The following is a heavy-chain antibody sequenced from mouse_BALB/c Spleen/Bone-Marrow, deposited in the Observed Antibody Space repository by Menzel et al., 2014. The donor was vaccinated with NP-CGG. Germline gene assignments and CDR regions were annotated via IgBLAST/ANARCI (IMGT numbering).Heavy chain of an antibody. J-gene: IGHJ4*01. CDR1: GYTFTDYA. V-gene: IGHV1S137*01. CDR2: ISTFSGNT. CDR3: ARGEYRYDETMDY. Sequence: VKLMESGSELVRPGVSVKISCKGSGYTFTDYAMHWVKRSHAKSLEWIGLISTFSGNTNYNQKFKGKTTMTVDKSSSTAYMELARMTSEDSDIYYCARGEYRYDETMDYWGQGTSVTVSS. D-gene: IGHD2-14*01.